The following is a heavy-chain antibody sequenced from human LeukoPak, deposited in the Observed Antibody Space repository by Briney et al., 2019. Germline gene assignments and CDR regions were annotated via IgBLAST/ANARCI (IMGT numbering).Heavy chain of an antibody. CDR3: ARAKLGAFDI. V-gene: IGHV4-39*07. CDR1: GGSISSSSYY. Sequence: PSETLSLTCTVSGGSISSSSYYWGWIRQPPGKGLEWIGSIYYSGSTYYNPSLKSRVTISVDTSKNQFSLKPSSVTAADTAVYYCARAKLGAFDIWGQGTMVTVSS. CDR2: IYYSGST. J-gene: IGHJ3*02. D-gene: IGHD3-3*02.